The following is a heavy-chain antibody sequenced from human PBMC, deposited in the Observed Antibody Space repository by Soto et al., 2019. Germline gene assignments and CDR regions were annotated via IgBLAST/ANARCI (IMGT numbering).Heavy chain of an antibody. CDR3: ASYRVGHAFDI. CDR2: IYYSGST. Sequence: SETLSLTCTVSGGSISSGDYYWSWIRQPPGKCLEWIGYIYYSGSTYYNPSLKSRVTILVDTSKNQFSLKLSSVIASDTAVYYCASYRVGHAFDIWGQGTMVTV. V-gene: IGHV4-30-4*01. D-gene: IGHD2-21*01. CDR1: GGSISSGDYY. J-gene: IGHJ3*02.